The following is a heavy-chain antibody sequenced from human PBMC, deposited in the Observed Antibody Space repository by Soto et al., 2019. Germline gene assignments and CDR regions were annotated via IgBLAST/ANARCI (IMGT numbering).Heavy chain of an antibody. D-gene: IGHD2-21*02. V-gene: IGHV3-23*01. Sequence: PGGSLRLYCAASGFTFSNYAMTWVRQAPGKGLEWVSTISGGGDGTFYADSVKGRFTISRDNSRNTVYLQMNSLRAEDTAVYYCAKKGLGSLTTYCNSGDCHYAFDIWGQGTMVTVSS. CDR2: ISGGGDGT. CDR3: AKKGLGSLTTYCNSGDCHYAFDI. J-gene: IGHJ3*02. CDR1: GFTFSNYA.